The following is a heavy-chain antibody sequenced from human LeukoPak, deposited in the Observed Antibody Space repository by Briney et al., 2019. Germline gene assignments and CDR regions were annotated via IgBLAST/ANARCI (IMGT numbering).Heavy chain of an antibody. CDR2: IYYSGST. CDR1: GGSISSGGYY. J-gene: IGHJ3*02. D-gene: IGHD3-22*01. CDR3: ARDREYDSSGYYYRAGLFDI. Sequence: SQTLSPTCTVSGGSISSGGYYWSWIRQHPGKGLEWIGYIYYSGSTYYNPSLKSRVTISVDTSKNQFSLKLSSVTAADTAVYYCARDREYDSSGYYYRAGLFDIWGQGTMVTVSS. V-gene: IGHV4-31*03.